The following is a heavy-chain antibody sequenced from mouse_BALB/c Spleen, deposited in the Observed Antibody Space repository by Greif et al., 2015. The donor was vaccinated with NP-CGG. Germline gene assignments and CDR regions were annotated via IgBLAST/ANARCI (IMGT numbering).Heavy chain of an antibody. CDR2: IDPANGNT. J-gene: IGHJ4*01. CDR3: ARWVYYDYEYYYAMDY. Sequence: VQLQQSGAELVKPGASVKLSCTASGFNIKDTYMHWVKQRPEQGLEWIGRIDPANGNTKYDPKFQGKATITADTSSNTAYLQLSSLTSEDTAVYYCARWVYYDYEYYYAMDYWGQGTSVTVSS. CDR1: GFNIKDTY. D-gene: IGHD2-4*01. V-gene: IGHV14-3*02.